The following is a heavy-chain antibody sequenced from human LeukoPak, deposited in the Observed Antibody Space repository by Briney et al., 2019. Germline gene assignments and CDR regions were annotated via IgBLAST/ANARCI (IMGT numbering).Heavy chain of an antibody. CDR1: GGSISSSSYY. CDR3: ARRSVVVVAARWFDP. D-gene: IGHD2-15*01. V-gene: IGHV4-39*01. J-gene: IGHJ5*02. CDR2: IYYSGST. Sequence: SETLSLTCTVSGGSISSSSYYWGWIRQPPGKGLECTGGIYYSGSTYYNPSLKTRVTISVDTSKNQFSLKLSSVTAADTASYYCARRSVVVVAARWFDPWGEGTLVIVSS.